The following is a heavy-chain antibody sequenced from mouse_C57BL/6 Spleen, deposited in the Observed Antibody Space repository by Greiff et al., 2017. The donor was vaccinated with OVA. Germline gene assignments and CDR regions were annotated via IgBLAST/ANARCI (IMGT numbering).Heavy chain of an antibody. D-gene: IGHD1-1*02. V-gene: IGHV1-69*01. Sequence: QVQLQQPGAELVMPGASVKLSCKASGYTFTSYWMHWVKQRPGQGLEWIGEIDPSDSYTNYNQKFKGKSTLTVDKSSSTAYMQLSSLTSEDSAVYYCALYYGDYFDYWGQGTTLTVSS. CDR2: IDPSDSYT. CDR3: ALYYGDYFDY. CDR1: GYTFTSYW. J-gene: IGHJ2*01.